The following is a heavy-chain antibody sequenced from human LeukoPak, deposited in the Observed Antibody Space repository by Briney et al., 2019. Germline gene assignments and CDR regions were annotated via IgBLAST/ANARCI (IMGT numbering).Heavy chain of an antibody. J-gene: IGHJ6*03. D-gene: IGHD3-10*01. Sequence: SETLSLTCAVYGGSFSGYYWSWIRQPPGKGLEWIGEINHSGSTNYNPSLKSRVTISVDTSKNQFSLKLSSVTAADTAVYYCARALYGSGSYYNVGYYYYYMDVWGKGTTVTVSS. CDR3: ARALYGSGSYYNVGYYYYYMDV. V-gene: IGHV4-34*01. CDR1: GGSFSGYY. CDR2: INHSGST.